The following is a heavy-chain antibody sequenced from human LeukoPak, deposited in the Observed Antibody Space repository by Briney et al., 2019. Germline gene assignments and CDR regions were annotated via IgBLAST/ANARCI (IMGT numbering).Heavy chain of an antibody. Sequence: SETLSLTCTVSGGSISSSSYYWGWIRQPPGKGLEWIGSLYYSGSTYYNPSLRSRVTISVDTSKNQFSLKLSSVTAADTAVYYCARHYGDYQVRPYFDYWGQGTLVTVSS. J-gene: IGHJ4*02. CDR3: ARHYGDYQVRPYFDY. CDR2: LYYSGST. CDR1: GGSISSSSYY. D-gene: IGHD4-17*01. V-gene: IGHV4-39*01.